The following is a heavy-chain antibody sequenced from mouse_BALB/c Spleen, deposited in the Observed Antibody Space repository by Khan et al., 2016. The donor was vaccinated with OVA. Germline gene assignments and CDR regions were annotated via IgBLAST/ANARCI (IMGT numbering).Heavy chain of an antibody. V-gene: IGHV5-15*02. CDR1: GFTFSDYG. Sequence: EVELVESGGGLVQPGGSRKLSCAASGFTFSDYGMAWVRQAPGKGPEWVAFVSSLAYNFYYADTVTGRFTFSRVNAKNTLYLDMSHLKSEDTALYCCARGGKGGFAYWGQGTLVTVSA. CDR3: ARGGKGGFAY. J-gene: IGHJ3*01. CDR2: VSSLAYNF.